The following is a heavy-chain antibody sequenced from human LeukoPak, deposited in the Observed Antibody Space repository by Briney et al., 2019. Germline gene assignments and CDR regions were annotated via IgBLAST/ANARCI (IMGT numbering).Heavy chain of an antibody. V-gene: IGHV1-18*01. Sequence: GASVKVSCKASGYTFTSYGISWVRQAPGQGLEWMGWICAYNGNTNYAQKLQGRVTMTTDTSTSTAYMELRSLRSDDTAVYYCARDYAPPPYYDFWSGYSLWFDPWGQGTLVTVSS. J-gene: IGHJ5*02. CDR2: ICAYNGNT. D-gene: IGHD3-3*01. CDR3: ARDYAPPPYYDFWSGYSLWFDP. CDR1: GYTFTSYG.